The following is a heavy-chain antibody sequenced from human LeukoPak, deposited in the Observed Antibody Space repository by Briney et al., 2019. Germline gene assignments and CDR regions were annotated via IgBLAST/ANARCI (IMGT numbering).Heavy chain of an antibody. Sequence: SETLSLTCTVSGVSISSYYWGWIRQPPGKGLEWTGYIYYSGRTNYNPSLKSRVTISVDTSKNQFSLKLSSVTAADTAVYYCARGPNRYYFDYWGQGTLVAVSS. V-gene: IGHV4-59*01. D-gene: IGHD2/OR15-2a*01. CDR1: GVSISSYY. CDR2: IYYSGRT. J-gene: IGHJ4*02. CDR3: ARGPNRYYFDY.